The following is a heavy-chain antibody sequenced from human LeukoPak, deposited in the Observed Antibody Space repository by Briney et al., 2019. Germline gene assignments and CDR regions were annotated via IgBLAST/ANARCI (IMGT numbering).Heavy chain of an antibody. Sequence: GGSLRLSCAASGFTFSSYAMHWVRQAPGKGLEWVAVISYDGSNKYYADSVKGRFTISRDNSKNTLYLQMNSLRAEDTAVYYCASTYLTFGGVIASLFEYWGQGTLVTVSS. CDR2: ISYDGSNK. CDR1: GFTFSSYA. D-gene: IGHD3-16*02. CDR3: ASTYLTFGGVIASLFEY. J-gene: IGHJ4*02. V-gene: IGHV3-30-3*01.